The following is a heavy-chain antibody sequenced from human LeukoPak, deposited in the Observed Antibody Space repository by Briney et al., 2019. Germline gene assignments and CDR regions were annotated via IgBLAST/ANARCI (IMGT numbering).Heavy chain of an antibody. D-gene: IGHD3-16*01. V-gene: IGHV3-21*01. CDR3: ARDWGYYYYYGMDV. CDR2: ISSSSSYI. J-gene: IGHJ6*02. CDR1: GFTFSSYS. Sequence: GGSLRLSCAASGFTFSSYSMNWVRQAPGKGLEWVSSISSSSSYIYYADSVKGRFTISRDNAKNSLYLQMNSLRAEDTAVHYCARDWGYYYYYGMDVWGQGTTVTVSS.